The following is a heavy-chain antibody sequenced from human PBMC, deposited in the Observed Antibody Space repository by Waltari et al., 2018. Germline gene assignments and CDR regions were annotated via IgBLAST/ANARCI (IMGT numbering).Heavy chain of an antibody. CDR1: GGSFRGYY. CDR2: INHSGST. J-gene: IGHJ3*02. V-gene: IGHV4-34*01. Sequence: QVQLQQWGAGLLKPSETLSLTCAVYGGSFRGYYWSWIRQPPGKGLEWIGEINHSGSTNYNPSLKSRVTISVDTSKNQFSLKLSSVTAADTAVYYCARGGGSDAFDIWGQGTMVTVSS. D-gene: IGHD6-13*01. CDR3: ARGGGSDAFDI.